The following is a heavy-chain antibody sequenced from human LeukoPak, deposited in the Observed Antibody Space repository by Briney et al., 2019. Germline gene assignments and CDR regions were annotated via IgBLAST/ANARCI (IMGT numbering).Heavy chain of an antibody. CDR3: AGREGFCKGGTCYLDF. Sequence: GGSLRLSCAASGFTFSSYWMHWVRQAPGKGLVWVSRINTDGSSTTYADSVKGRFTISRGNVKNTLYLQMNSLRAEDTAVYYCAGREGFCKGGTCYLDFWGQGTLVTVSS. CDR1: GFTFSSYW. CDR2: INTDGSST. J-gene: IGHJ4*02. D-gene: IGHD2-15*01. V-gene: IGHV3-74*01.